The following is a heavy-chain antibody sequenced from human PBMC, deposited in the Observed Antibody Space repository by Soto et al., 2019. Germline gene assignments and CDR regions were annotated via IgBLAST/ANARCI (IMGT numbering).Heavy chain of an antibody. CDR1: GFTFSSYS. D-gene: IGHD3-10*01. Sequence: GGSLRLSCAASGFTFSSYSMNWVRQAPGKGLEWVSYISSSSSTIYYADSVKGRFTISRDNAKNSLYLQMNSLRDEDTAVYYCARDPIYYGSGTDGMNVWGQGTTVTVSS. V-gene: IGHV3-48*02. J-gene: IGHJ6*02. CDR3: ARDPIYYGSGTDGMNV. CDR2: ISSSSSTI.